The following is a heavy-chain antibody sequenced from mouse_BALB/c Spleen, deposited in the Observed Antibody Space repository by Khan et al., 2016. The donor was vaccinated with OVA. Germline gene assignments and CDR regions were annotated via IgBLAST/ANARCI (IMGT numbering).Heavy chain of an antibody. J-gene: IGHJ3*01. CDR1: GFTFSDYG. V-gene: IGHV5-15*02. CDR2: ISSLAYNF. D-gene: IGHD3-1*01. CDR3: ARGGTGGFAY. Sequence: EVELVESGGGLVQPGGSRKLSCAASGFTFSDYGMAWIRQGPGKGPEWITFISSLAYNFYHADTVTGRFTITRENAKNTLYLEMTSLRSEDTAMYYCARGGTGGFAYWGQGTLVTVSA.